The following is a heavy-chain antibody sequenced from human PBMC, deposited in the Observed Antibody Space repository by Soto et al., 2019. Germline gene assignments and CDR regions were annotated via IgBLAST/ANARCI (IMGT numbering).Heavy chain of an antibody. CDR3: ARFRGFWSGNYGMDV. J-gene: IGHJ6*02. D-gene: IGHD3-3*01. CDR1: GFTFSSYW. Sequence: GRSLRLSCAASGFTFSSYWMSWVRQAPGKGLEWVANIKQDGSEKYYVDSVKGRFTISRDNAKNSLYLQMNSLRAEDTAVYYCARFRGFWSGNYGMDVWGQGTTVTVSS. CDR2: IKQDGSEK. V-gene: IGHV3-7*03.